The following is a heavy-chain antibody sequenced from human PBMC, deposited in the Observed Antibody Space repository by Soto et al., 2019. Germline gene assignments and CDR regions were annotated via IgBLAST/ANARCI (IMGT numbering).Heavy chain of an antibody. CDR3: ARIKWGLNYYNGMDV. D-gene: IGHD1-26*01. V-gene: IGHV1-2*02. CDR2: INPKTAAT. J-gene: IGHJ6*02. Sequence: ASVQVSCKPSGYSFSDYFIQWVRQAPGQGLEWVAWINPKTAATNYAKKFQGRVSLTWDTSSTTAYMELTRLRPDDTAVYYCARIKWGLNYYNGMDVWGQGTTVTVSS. CDR1: GYSFSDYF.